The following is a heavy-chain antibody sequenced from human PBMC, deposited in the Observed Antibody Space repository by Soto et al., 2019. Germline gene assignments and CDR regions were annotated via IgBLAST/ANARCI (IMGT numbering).Heavy chain of an antibody. V-gene: IGHV1-18*01. CDR2: ISAYNGNT. CDR3: ARDGKIAAAGIGYYYYGMDV. CDR1: GYTFTSYG. J-gene: IGHJ6*02. Sequence: QVQLVQSGAEVKKPGASVKVSCKASGYTFTSYGISWVRQAPGQGLEWMGWISAYNGNTNYAQKLQGRVTMTTDTSTRTAYMEVRGLRSDDPAVYYCARDGKIAAAGIGYYYYGMDVWGQGTTVTGSS. D-gene: IGHD6-13*01.